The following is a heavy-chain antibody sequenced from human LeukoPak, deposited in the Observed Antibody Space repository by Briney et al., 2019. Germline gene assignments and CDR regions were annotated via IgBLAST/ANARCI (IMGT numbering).Heavy chain of an antibody. CDR2: IYSGGST. J-gene: IGHJ6*02. CDR3: ARFSYYCSGGSCYPDGMDV. CDR1: GFTVSSNY. D-gene: IGHD2-15*01. V-gene: IGHV3-53*01. Sequence: GSLRLSCAASGFTVSSNYMSWVRQAPGKGLEWVSLIYSGGSTYYADSVKGRFTISRDNSKNTLYLQMNSLRAEDTAVYYCARFSYYCSGGSCYPDGMDVWGQGTTVTVS.